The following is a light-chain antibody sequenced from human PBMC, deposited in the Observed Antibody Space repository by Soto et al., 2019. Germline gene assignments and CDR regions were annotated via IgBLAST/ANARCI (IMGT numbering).Light chain of an antibody. CDR1: QSVSTY. V-gene: IGKV3-11*01. Sequence: EIVLTQSAATLSLSPGERATLSCRASQSVSTYLAWYQQKPGQAPRLLIYDASSRATGIPARFSGSGSGTDFTLTISSLEPGDFAVYYCQQRNSWPVTFGQGTRVEIK. CDR3: QQRNSWPVT. CDR2: DAS. J-gene: IGKJ1*01.